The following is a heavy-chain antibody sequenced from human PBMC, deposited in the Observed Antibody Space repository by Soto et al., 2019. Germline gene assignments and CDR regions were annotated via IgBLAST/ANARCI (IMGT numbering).Heavy chain of an antibody. Sequence: EVQLVESGGGLIQPGGSLRLSCAASGFTVSSSYMSWVRQAPGKGPEWVSIMYRGGTTYYADSVRGRFTISRDNAKNTLYLQMNSLVAHATAVYYCAIDGGSTALPHYGMDVWGQGTRVTVSS. CDR1: GFTVSSSY. CDR2: MYRGGTT. D-gene: IGHD3-16*01. V-gene: IGHV3-53*01. CDR3: AIDGGSTALPHYGMDV. J-gene: IGHJ6*02.